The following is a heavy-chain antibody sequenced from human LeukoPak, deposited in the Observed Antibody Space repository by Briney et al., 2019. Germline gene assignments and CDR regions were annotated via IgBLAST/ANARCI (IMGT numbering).Heavy chain of an antibody. V-gene: IGHV4-38-2*01. CDR3: ARQHDSYYYYYLDA. Sequence: SETLSLTCAVFGYSISNGYYWVWIRQPPGRGLEWIGSLYHSDSAYYNTSLRSRVSMSVDTSKNQFSLTLSFVTAADTAVYYCARQHDSYYYYYLDAWGSGTTVTVSS. CDR2: LYHSDSA. CDR1: GYSISNGYY. J-gene: IGHJ6*03.